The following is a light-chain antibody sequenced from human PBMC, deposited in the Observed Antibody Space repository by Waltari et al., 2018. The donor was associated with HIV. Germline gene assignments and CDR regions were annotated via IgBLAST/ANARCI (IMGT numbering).Light chain of an antibody. CDR3: GTWDRTLGGGV. Sequence: QSVLTQPPSVSAAPGQKVTIPCSRSSSNIGNDYVSWYHNVPGAAPRLLIYDNTKRPSGIPDRFSGSKSGTSATLAITGLQTGDEADYYCGTWDRTLGGGVFGGGTKLTVL. V-gene: IGLV1-51*01. CDR1: SSNIGNDY. J-gene: IGLJ3*02. CDR2: DNT.